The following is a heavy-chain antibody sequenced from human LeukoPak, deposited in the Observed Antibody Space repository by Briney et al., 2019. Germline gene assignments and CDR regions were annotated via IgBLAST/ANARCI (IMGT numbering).Heavy chain of an antibody. J-gene: IGHJ4*02. CDR2: ISYDGSNK. CDR3: AKDLERHIVVVTASAVDY. CDR1: GFTFSSYG. Sequence: GGSLRLSCAASGFTFSSYGMHWVRQAPGKGLEWVAVISYDGSNKYYADSVKGRFTISRDNSKNTLYLQMNSLRAEDTAVYYCAKDLERHIVVVTASAVDYWGQGTLVTVSS. V-gene: IGHV3-30*18. D-gene: IGHD2-21*02.